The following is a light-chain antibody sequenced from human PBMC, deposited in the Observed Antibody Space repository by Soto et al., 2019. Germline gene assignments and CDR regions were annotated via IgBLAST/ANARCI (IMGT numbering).Light chain of an antibody. J-gene: IGKJ5*01. CDR1: QSVVNYQ. Sequence: EFVLTQSPGTLSLSPGERATLSCRTSQSVVNYQLAWYRQKPGQAPRLLIYNTFHRATGIPDRFSGTGSETDFTLTISRLEPEDFAVYYCRQSYTPPISFGQGRRLEI. CDR2: NTF. CDR3: RQSYTPPIS. V-gene: IGKV3-20*01.